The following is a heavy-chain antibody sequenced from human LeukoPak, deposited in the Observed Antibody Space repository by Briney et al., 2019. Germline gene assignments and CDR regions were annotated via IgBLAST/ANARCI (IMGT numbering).Heavy chain of an antibody. J-gene: IGHJ6*03. Sequence: SETLSLTCAVYGGSFSGYYWSWIRQPPGKGLEWIGEINHSGSTNYNPSLKSRVTISVDTSKNQFSLKLSSVTAADTAVYYCARTYDSPGYYSPDYYYMDVWGKGTTVTISS. CDR1: GGSFSGYY. D-gene: IGHD3-22*01. CDR2: INHSGST. V-gene: IGHV4-34*01. CDR3: ARTYDSPGYYSPDYYYMDV.